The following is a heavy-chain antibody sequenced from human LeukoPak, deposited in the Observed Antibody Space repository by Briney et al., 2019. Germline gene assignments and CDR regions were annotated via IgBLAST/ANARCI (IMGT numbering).Heavy chain of an antibody. V-gene: IGHV3-30*18. Sequence: SGGSLRLSCAASGFTFSSYGMHWVRQAPGKGLEWVAVISYDGSNKYYADSVKGRFTISRDNSKNTLYLQMNSLRAEDTAVYYCAKSTGTTSGWFDPWGQGTLVTVSS. CDR1: GFTFSSYG. J-gene: IGHJ5*02. D-gene: IGHD1-1*01. CDR2: ISYDGSNK. CDR3: AKSTGTTSGWFDP.